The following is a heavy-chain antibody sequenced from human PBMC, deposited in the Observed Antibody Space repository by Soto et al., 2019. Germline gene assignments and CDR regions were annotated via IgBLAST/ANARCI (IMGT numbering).Heavy chain of an antibody. D-gene: IGHD3-9*01. Sequence: QVQLVQSGPEVKKPGASVKVSCKASGYIFSNYGIAWVRQAPGQGPEWMGWISGYNGNTNSVQKLQGRGTMTTDTSTTTANMELRSLTSDDTAVYYCARGRYSSGGMDVWGQGTTVIVSS. CDR2: ISGYNGNT. J-gene: IGHJ6*02. V-gene: IGHV1-18*01. CDR3: ARGRYSSGGMDV. CDR1: GYIFSNYG.